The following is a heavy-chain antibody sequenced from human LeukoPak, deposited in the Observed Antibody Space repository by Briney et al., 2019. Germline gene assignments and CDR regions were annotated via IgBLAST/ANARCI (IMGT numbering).Heavy chain of an antibody. CDR1: GFTFSSYA. Sequence: GGSLRLPCAASGFTFSSYAMSWVRQAPGKGLEWVSAISGSGGSTYYADSVKGRFTISRDNPRNSLYLQMSSLRAEDTAVYYCARDGTAAGLYFDLWGQGTLVTVSS. CDR3: ARDGTAAGLYFDL. J-gene: IGHJ4*01. V-gene: IGHV3-23*01. D-gene: IGHD6-13*01. CDR2: ISGSGGST.